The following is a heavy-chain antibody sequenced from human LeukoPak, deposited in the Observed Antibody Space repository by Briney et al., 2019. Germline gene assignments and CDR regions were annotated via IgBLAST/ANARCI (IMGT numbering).Heavy chain of an antibody. J-gene: IGHJ4*02. CDR3: ARSPTSSLHYYFDY. CDR1: GFTVSSNY. CDR2: IYSGGST. Sequence: PGGSLRLSCAASGFTVSSNYMSWVRQAPGKGLEWVSVIYSGGSTYYADSVKGRFTISRHNSKNTLYLQMNSLRAEDTAVYYCARSPTSSLHYYFDYWAREPWSPSPQ. D-gene: IGHD2-2*01. V-gene: IGHV3-53*04.